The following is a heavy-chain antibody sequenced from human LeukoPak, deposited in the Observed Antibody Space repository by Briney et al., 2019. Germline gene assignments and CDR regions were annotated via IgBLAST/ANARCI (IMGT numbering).Heavy chain of an antibody. V-gene: IGHV3-30-3*01. Sequence: PGGSLRLSCAASGFTFSSYAMHWVRQAPGKGLEWVAVISYDGSNKYYADSVKGRFTISRDNSKNTLYLQMNSLRAEDTAVYYCARGGLRYFDWLQGYFDYWGQGTLVTVPS. CDR1: GFTFSSYA. CDR2: ISYDGSNK. J-gene: IGHJ4*02. CDR3: ARGGLRYFDWLQGYFDY. D-gene: IGHD3-9*01.